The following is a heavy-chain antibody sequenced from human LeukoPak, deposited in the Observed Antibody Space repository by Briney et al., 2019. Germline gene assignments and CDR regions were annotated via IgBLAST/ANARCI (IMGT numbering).Heavy chain of an antibody. CDR1: GLTFSNYA. V-gene: IGHV3-23*01. CDR3: ARDDPMPFDY. Sequence: PGGSLRLSCAASGLTFSNYAMNWVRQASGKGLEWVSGITDSGRKTYYADSVKGRFTISRDNSKNTLYLQMNSLRAEDTAVYYCARDDPMPFDYWGQGTLVTVSS. D-gene: IGHD2-2*01. J-gene: IGHJ4*02. CDR2: ITDSGRKT.